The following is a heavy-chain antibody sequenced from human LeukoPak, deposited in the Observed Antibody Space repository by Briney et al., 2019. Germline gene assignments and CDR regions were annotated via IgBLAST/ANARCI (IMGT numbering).Heavy chain of an antibody. CDR3: ARSRYYYVI. D-gene: IGHD3-10*02. Sequence: PGGSLRLSCAASGFTFSRYWMSWVRQAPGKGLEWVANIKQDGSEKYYVDSVKGRFTISRDNAKNSLYLQMNSLRAEDTAVYYCARSRYYYVIWGQGILVPVSS. J-gene: IGHJ4*02. CDR1: GFTFSRYW. CDR2: IKQDGSEK. V-gene: IGHV3-7*01.